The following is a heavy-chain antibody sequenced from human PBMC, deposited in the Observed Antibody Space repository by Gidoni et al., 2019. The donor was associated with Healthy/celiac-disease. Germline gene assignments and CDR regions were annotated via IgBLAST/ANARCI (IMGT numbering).Heavy chain of an antibody. CDR2: IYWNDDK. CDR3: AHRRRGSSSWFPFN. D-gene: IGHD6-13*01. V-gene: IGHV2-5*01. J-gene: IGHJ4*02. CDR1: GFSLSTSGVG. Sequence: QITLKESGPTLVKPTQTLTLTFTFSGFSLSTSGVGVGWIRQPPGKALEWLALIYWNDDKRYSPSLKSRLTITKDTSKNQVVLTMTNMDPVDTATYYCAHRRRGSSSWFPFNWGQGTLITVSS.